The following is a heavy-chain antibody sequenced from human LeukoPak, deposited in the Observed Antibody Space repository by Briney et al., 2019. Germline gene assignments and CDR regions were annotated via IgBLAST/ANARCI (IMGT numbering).Heavy chain of an antibody. J-gene: IGHJ4*02. Sequence: PSETLSLTCTVSGGSISSSSYYWGWIRQPPGKGLEWIGSIYYSGSTFYNPSLKSRVTISVDTSKNQFSLKLSSVTAADTAVYYCARFRDGYKETFDYWGQGTLVTVSS. CDR2: IYYSGST. CDR3: ARFRDGYKETFDY. D-gene: IGHD5-24*01. CDR1: GGSISSSSYY. V-gene: IGHV4-39*07.